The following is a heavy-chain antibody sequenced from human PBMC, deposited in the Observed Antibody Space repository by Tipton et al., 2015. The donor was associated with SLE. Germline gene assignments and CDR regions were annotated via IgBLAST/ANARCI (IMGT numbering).Heavy chain of an antibody. V-gene: IGHV4-61*02. CDR1: GDSMNSGVYY. CDR2: IFSSGNT. CDR3: AGYTSGWYNGPDY. Sequence: TLSLTCTVSGDSMNSGVYYWSWLRQPAGKGLEWIGRIFSSGNTIYNPSLKSRVTISEDTSKNQFSLKLSSVTAADTAVYYCAGYTSGWYNGPDYWGQGTLVTVSS. D-gene: IGHD6-19*01. J-gene: IGHJ4*02.